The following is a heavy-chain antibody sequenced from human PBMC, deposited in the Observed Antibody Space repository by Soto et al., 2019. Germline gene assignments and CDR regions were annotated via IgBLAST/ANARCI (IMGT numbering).Heavy chain of an antibody. CDR3: ARPQRDFWSMSDWFDP. CDR2: INPNSGGT. J-gene: IGHJ5*02. D-gene: IGHD3-3*01. Sequence: ASVKVSCKASGYTFTGYYMHWGRQAPGQGLEWMGWINPNSGGTNYAQKFQGRVTMTRDTSISTAYMELSRLRSDDTAVYYCARPQRDFWSMSDWFDPWGQGTLVTVSS. V-gene: IGHV1-2*02. CDR1: GYTFTGYY.